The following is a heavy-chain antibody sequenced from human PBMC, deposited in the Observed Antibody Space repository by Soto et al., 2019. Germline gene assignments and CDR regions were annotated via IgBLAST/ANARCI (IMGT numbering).Heavy chain of an antibody. CDR3: ARGTAYGSGSYYTVGAFDI. J-gene: IGHJ3*02. CDR1: GYTFTSYA. D-gene: IGHD3-10*01. V-gene: IGHV1-3*01. CDR2: INAGNSNT. Sequence: ASVKVSCKASGYTFTSYAMHWVRQAPGQRLEWMGWINAGNSNTKYSQKFQGRVTITRDTSASTAYMELSSLRSEDTAVYYCARGTAYGSGSYYTVGAFDIWGQGTMVTVSS.